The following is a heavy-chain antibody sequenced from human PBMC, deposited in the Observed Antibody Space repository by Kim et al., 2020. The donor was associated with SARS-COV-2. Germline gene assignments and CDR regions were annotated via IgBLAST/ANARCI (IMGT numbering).Heavy chain of an antibody. J-gene: IGHJ4*02. CDR2: NT. CDR3: ARDMNPTVYDY. Sequence: NTKYSQKVQGRVTITRETSANTAYMDLRSLTFEDTAIYYCARDMNPTVYDYWGQGTLVTVSS. V-gene: IGHV1-3*01. D-gene: IGHD4-4*01.